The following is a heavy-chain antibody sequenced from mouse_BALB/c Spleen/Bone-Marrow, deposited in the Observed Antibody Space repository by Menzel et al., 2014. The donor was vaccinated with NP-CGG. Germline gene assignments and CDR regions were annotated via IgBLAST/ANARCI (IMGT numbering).Heavy chain of an antibody. Sequence: EVKVVESGGGLVQPGGSRKLSCAASGFTFSSFGMHWARQAPEKGLEWVAYISSGSSTIYYADTVKGRFTISRDSPKNTLFLQMTSLRSEDTAMYYCARGDLLRGFAYWGQGTLVTVSA. J-gene: IGHJ3*01. V-gene: IGHV5-17*02. CDR2: ISSGSSTI. CDR1: GFTFSSFG. D-gene: IGHD1-1*01. CDR3: ARGDLLRGFAY.